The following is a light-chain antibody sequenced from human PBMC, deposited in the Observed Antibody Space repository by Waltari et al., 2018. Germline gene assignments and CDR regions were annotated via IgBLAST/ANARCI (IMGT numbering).Light chain of an antibody. J-gene: IGLJ2*01. CDR3: QSYDSSLSGVV. CDR1: SSNIGAGYD. Sequence: QSVLTRPPSVSGAPGQRVTISCTGSSSNIGAGYDVHWYQQLPGPAPKLLIYGNSNRPSGVPDRFSGSKSGTSASLAITGLQAEDEADYYCQSYDSSLSGVVFGGGTKLTVL. CDR2: GNS. V-gene: IGLV1-40*01.